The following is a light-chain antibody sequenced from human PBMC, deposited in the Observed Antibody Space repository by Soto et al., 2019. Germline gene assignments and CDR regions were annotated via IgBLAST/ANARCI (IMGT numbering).Light chain of an antibody. J-gene: IGLJ2*01. CDR2: DVS. CDR1: SSDVGAYNY. CDR3: NSFTTSSTLV. V-gene: IGLV2-14*03. Sequence: QSALTQPASVSGSPEQSITISCTGTSSDVGAYNYVSWYQHHPGKAPKLMIYDVSNRPSGVSNRFSGSKSGNTASLTISGLQAEDEADYYCNSFTTSSTLVFGGGTKLTVL.